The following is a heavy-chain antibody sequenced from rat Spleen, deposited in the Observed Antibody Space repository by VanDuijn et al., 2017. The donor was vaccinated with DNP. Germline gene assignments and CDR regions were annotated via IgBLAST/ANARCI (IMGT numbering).Heavy chain of an antibody. D-gene: IGHD1-11*01. CDR3: TTDFERGY. Sequence: EVQLVESGGGLVQPGRSLKLSCAASGFTFSDYYMAWVRQAPTEGLECVAYISYHGGSTYYGDYVKGRFTISRDNAKTTLYLQMNSLRSEDTATYYCTTDFERGYWGQGVMVTVSS. CDR1: GFTFSDYY. CDR2: ISYHGGST. V-gene: IGHV5-20*01. J-gene: IGHJ2*01.